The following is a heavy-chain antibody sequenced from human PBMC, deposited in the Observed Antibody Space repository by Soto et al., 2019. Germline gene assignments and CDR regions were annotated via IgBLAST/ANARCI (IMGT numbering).Heavy chain of an antibody. CDR2: INYRGST. V-gene: IGHV4-31*03. D-gene: IGHD2-2*01. CDR1: GGSISNGEYY. J-gene: IGHJ4*02. CDR3: ARDAPETAPY. Sequence: QVQLQESGPGLVKPSQTLSLTCTVSGGSISNGEYYWNWIRQHPEKGLEWIGYINYRGSTFYNPSPKSRIIISVEKSKHQFSLKLSSVTAADTAVYYCARDAPETAPYWGQGTLVTVSS.